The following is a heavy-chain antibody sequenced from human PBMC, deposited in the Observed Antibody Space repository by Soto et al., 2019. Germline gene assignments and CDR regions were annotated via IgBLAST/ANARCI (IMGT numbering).Heavy chain of an antibody. CDR1: GFTFSSYS. J-gene: IGHJ6*02. CDR3: AREPRGLWSGHYYYGMDV. Sequence: GGSLRLSCAASGFTFSSYSMNWVRQAPGKGLEWVSSISSSSYIYYADSVKGRFTISRDNAKNSLYLQMNSLRAEDTAVYYCAREPRGLWSGHYYYGMDVWGQGTTVTVSS. D-gene: IGHD3-3*01. V-gene: IGHV3-21*01. CDR2: ISSSSYI.